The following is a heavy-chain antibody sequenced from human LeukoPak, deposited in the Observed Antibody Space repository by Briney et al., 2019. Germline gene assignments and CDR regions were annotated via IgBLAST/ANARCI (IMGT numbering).Heavy chain of an antibody. Sequence: GASVKVSCKASGYTFTSYAMNWVRQAPGQGLEWMGWINTNTGNPTYAQGFTGRFVFSLDTSVSTAYLQISSLKAEDTAVYYCARLITVAGYYYYMDVWGKGTTVTVSS. CDR1: GYTFTSYA. D-gene: IGHD6-19*01. CDR3: ARLITVAGYYYYMDV. CDR2: INTNTGNP. J-gene: IGHJ6*03. V-gene: IGHV7-4-1*02.